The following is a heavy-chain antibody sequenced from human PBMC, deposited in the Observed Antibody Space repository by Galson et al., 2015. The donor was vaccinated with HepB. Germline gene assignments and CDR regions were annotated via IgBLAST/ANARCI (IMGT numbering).Heavy chain of an antibody. V-gene: IGHV1-18*04. Sequence: SVKVSCKASGYAFTSYGISWVRQAPGQGLEWMGWISAYNGNTNYAQKLQGRVTMTTDTSTSTAYMELRSLRSDDTAVYYCARVYRLLWFGELSYFDYWGQGTLVTVSS. CDR3: ARVYRLLWFGELSYFDY. CDR1: GYAFTSYG. J-gene: IGHJ4*02. D-gene: IGHD3-10*01. CDR2: ISAYNGNT.